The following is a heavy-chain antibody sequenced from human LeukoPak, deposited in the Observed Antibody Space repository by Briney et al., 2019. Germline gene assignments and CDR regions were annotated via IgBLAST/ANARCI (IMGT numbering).Heavy chain of an antibody. CDR3: ARAGPRYCSGGSCYGPIDY. CDR1: GFTFSSYW. Sequence: GGSLRLSCAASGFTFSSYWMSWVRQAPGKGLEWVANIKQDGSEKYYVDSVKGRFTISRDNAKNSLYLQMNSLRAEDTAVYYCARAGPRYCSGGSCYGPIDYWGQGTLVTVSS. V-gene: IGHV3-7*01. CDR2: IKQDGSEK. D-gene: IGHD2-15*01. J-gene: IGHJ4*02.